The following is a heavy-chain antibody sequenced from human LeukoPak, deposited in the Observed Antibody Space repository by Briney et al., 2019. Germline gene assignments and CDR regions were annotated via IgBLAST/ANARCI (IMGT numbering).Heavy chain of an antibody. CDR3: ARDRIGGDYVYYYYGMDV. CDR1: GGTFSSYA. D-gene: IGHD4-17*01. J-gene: IGHJ6*02. V-gene: IGHV1-69*04. Sequence: ASVKVSCKASGGTFSSYAISWVRQAPGQGLEWMGRIIPILGIANYAQKFQGRVTITADKSTSTAYMELSSLRSEDTAVYYCARDRIGGDYVYYYYGMDVWGQGSTVTVSS. CDR2: IIPILGIA.